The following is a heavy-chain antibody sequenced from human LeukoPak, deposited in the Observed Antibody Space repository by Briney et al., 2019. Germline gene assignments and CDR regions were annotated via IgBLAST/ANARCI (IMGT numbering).Heavy chain of an antibody. J-gene: IGHJ4*02. CDR1: GTSVSSYY. D-gene: IGHD6-19*01. CDR2: IYYSGST. CDR3: ARTRHSSGWYGRGDYFDY. V-gene: IGHV4-59*08. Sequence: RTSETLSLTCTVSGTSVSSYYWSWIRQPPGKGLEWIGYIYYSGSTNYNPSLKSRVTISVDTSKNQFSLKLSSVTAADTAVYYCARTRHSSGWYGRGDYFDYWGQGTLVTVSS.